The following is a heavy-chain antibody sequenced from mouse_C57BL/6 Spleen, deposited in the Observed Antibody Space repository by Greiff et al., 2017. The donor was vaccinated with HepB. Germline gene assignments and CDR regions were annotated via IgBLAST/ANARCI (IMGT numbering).Heavy chain of an antibody. CDR1: GYTFTGYW. Sequence: QVQLQQSGAELMKPGASVKLSCKATGYTFTGYWIEWVKQRPGHGLEWIGEILPGRGSTNYNEKFKGKATFTADTSSNTAYMQLSSLTTEDSAIYYCARGHYGSSYFDYWGQGTTLTVSS. CDR2: ILPGRGST. V-gene: IGHV1-9*01. D-gene: IGHD1-1*01. J-gene: IGHJ2*01. CDR3: ARGHYGSSYFDY.